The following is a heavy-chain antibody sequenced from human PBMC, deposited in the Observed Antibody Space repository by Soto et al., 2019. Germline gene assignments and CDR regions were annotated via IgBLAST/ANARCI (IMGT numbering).Heavy chain of an antibody. CDR3: DRSLWSPYSYYGLDV. CDR2: ISWNSGSI. V-gene: IGHV3-9*01. Sequence: GGSLRLSCAASGFTFDDYAMHWVRQAPGKGLEWVSGISWNSGSIGYADSVKGRFTISRDNAKNSLYLDMHSLTTDDTAVYFCDRSLWSPYSYYGLDVWGHGTTVTVSS. D-gene: IGHD2-21*01. CDR1: GFTFDDYA. J-gene: IGHJ6*02.